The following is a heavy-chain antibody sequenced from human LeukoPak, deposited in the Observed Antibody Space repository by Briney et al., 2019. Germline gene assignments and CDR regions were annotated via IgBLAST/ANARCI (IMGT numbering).Heavy chain of an antibody. CDR1: GFTFSSYA. CDR2: ISSSSSYI. CDR3: SRDSGYGGDDY. J-gene: IGHJ4*02. Sequence: GGSLRLSCAASGFTFSSYAMHWVRQAPGKGLEWVSSISSSSSYIYYADSVKGRFTISRDNAKNSLYLQMNSLRAEDTAVYYCSRDSGYGGDDYWGQGTLVTVSS. V-gene: IGHV3-21*01. D-gene: IGHD5-12*01.